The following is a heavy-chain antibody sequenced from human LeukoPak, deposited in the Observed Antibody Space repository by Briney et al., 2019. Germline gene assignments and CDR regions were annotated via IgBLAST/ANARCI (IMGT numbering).Heavy chain of an antibody. CDR3: ARQGFGFSMIEKYYGMDV. J-gene: IGHJ6*02. V-gene: IGHV4-61*01. CDR2: IYYSGST. Sequence: SETLSLTCTVSGVSISSGSYYWSWIRQPPGKGLEWIGYIYYSGSTNYNPSLKSRVTISVDTSKNQFSLKLSSVTAADTAVYYCARQGFGFSMIEKYYGMDVWGQGTTVTVSS. CDR1: GVSISSGSYY. D-gene: IGHD3-22*01.